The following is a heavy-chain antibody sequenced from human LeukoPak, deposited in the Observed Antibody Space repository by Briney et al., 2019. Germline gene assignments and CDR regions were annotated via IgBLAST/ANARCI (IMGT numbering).Heavy chain of an antibody. CDR2: ISYDGSNK. J-gene: IGHJ4*02. CDR3: ARARGDTAMAFDY. V-gene: IGHV3-30*04. D-gene: IGHD5-18*01. Sequence: SGGSLRLSCAASGFTFSSYAMHWVRQAPGKGLEWVAVISYDGSNKYYADSVKGRFTISRDNSKNTLYLQMNSLRAEDTAVYYCARARGDTAMAFDYWGQGTLVTVSS. CDR1: GFTFSSYA.